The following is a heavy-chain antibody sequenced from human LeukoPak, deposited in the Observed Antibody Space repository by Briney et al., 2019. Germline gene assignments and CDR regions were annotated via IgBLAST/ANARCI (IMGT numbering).Heavy chain of an antibody. D-gene: IGHD3-22*01. CDR1: GFTFSSYS. CDR2: ISSSSSTI. V-gene: IGHV3-48*02. J-gene: IGHJ4*02. Sequence: GGSLRLSCAASGFTFSSYSMNWVRQAPGKGLEWVSYISSSSSTIYYADSVKGRFTISRDNAKNSLYLQMNGLRDEDTAVYYCARGDSSGYYYPEIWGQGTLVTVSS. CDR3: ARGDSSGYYYPEI.